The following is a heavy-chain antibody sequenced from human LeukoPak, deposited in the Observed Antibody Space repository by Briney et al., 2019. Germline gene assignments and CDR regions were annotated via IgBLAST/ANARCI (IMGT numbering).Heavy chain of an antibody. CDR3: ARGDVAVAGTIDAFDI. D-gene: IGHD6-19*01. CDR2: INHSGST. Sequence: SETLSLTCAVYGGSFSGYYWSWIRQPSGKGLEWIGEINHSGSTNYNPSLKSRVTISVDTSKNQFSLKLSSVTAADTAVYYCARGDVAVAGTIDAFDIWGQGTMVTVSS. J-gene: IGHJ3*02. CDR1: GGSFSGYY. V-gene: IGHV4-34*01.